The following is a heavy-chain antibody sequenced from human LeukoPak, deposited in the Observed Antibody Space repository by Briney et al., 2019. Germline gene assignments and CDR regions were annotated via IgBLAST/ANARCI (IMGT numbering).Heavy chain of an antibody. Sequence: GGSLRLSCAASGFTFSSYAMSWVRQAPGKGQEWVSAISGSGGSTYYADSVKGRFTISRDNSKNTLYLQMNSLRAEDTAVYYCAKDIIVVVPAAISYWGQGTLVTVSS. CDR2: ISGSGGST. CDR3: AKDIIVVVPAAISY. J-gene: IGHJ4*02. CDR1: GFTFSSYA. V-gene: IGHV3-23*01. D-gene: IGHD2-2*02.